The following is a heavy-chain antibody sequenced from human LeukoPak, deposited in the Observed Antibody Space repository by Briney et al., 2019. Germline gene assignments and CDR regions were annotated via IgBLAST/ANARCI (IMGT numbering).Heavy chain of an antibody. D-gene: IGHD4-17*01. CDR1: GFTFSIYA. CDR3: AKHEYGDYGADY. Sequence: GRSLRLSCAASGFTFSIYAMSSVRQAPGKGLEWVSAISGSGGSTYYADSVKGRFTISRDNSKNTLYLQMNSLRAEDTAVYYCAKHEYGDYGADYWGQGTLVTVSS. CDR2: ISGSGGST. V-gene: IGHV3-23*01. J-gene: IGHJ4*02.